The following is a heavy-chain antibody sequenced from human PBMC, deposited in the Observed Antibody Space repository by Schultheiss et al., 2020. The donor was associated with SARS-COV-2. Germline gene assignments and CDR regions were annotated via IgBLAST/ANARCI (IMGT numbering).Heavy chain of an antibody. Sequence: GGSLRLSCAASGFTFSSYSMNWVRQAPGKGLEWVSYISSSGTTIYYADSVKGRFTISRDNAKNSLYLQMNSLRAEDTAVYYCARDGGDIVVVVAATVTGDAFDIWGQGTMVTVSS. CDR3: ARDGGDIVVVVAATVTGDAFDI. CDR2: ISSSGTTI. D-gene: IGHD2-15*01. J-gene: IGHJ3*02. V-gene: IGHV3-48*04. CDR1: GFTFSSYS.